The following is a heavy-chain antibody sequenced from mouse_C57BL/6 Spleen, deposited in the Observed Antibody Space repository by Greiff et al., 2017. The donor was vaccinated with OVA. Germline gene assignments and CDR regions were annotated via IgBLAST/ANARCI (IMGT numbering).Heavy chain of an antibody. CDR3: ARELYDYDVVFDY. CDR2: ISSGSSTI. CDR1: GFTFSDYG. D-gene: IGHD2-4*01. V-gene: IGHV5-17*01. J-gene: IGHJ2*01. Sequence: EVQLVESGGGLVKPGGSLKLSCAASGFTFSDYGMHWVRQATEKGLEWVAYISSGSSTIYYADTVKGRFTISRDNAKNTLFLQMTSLRSEDTAMYYCARELYDYDVVFDYWGQGTTLTVSS.